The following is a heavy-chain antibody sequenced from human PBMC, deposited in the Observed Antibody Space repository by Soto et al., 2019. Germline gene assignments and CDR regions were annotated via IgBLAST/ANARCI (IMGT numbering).Heavy chain of an antibody. CDR2: INHSGST. J-gene: IGHJ5*02. V-gene: IGHV4-34*01. CDR1: GGSFSGYY. D-gene: IGHD6-6*01. CDR3: ARGSAIAARPGNWFDP. Sequence: QVQLQQWGAGLLKPSETLSLTCAVYGGSFSGYYWSWIRQPPGKGLEWIGEINHSGSTNYNPSLKSRVTISVDPSKNQYSLKLSYVTAADTAVYYCARGSAIAARPGNWFDPWGQGTLVTVSS.